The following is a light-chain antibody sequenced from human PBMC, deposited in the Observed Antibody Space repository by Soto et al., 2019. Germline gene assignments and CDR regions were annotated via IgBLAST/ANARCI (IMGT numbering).Light chain of an antibody. CDR3: QHYYSSPFT. V-gene: IGKV4-1*01. CDR2: WAS. CDR1: QSVLYSSNNKNY. Sequence: DIVMTQSPESLAVSLGERATINCRSSQSVLYSSNNKNYIAWYQQKPGQPPKLLIYWASTRESGVPDRFSGSGSGTDFTLATSSLQAEDVAVYYCQHYYSSPFTFGQGTRLEIK. J-gene: IGKJ5*01.